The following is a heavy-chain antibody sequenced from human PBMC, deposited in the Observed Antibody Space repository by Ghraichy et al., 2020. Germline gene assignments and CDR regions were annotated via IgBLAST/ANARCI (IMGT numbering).Heavy chain of an antibody. D-gene: IGHD1-1*01. CDR2: ISGSSRTI. CDR1: GFSFSDYN. J-gene: IGHJ4*02. V-gene: IGHV3-48*02. CDR3: ARDSSRGYAIDY. Sequence: GSLRLSCAASGFSFSDYNMNWVRQAPGKGLEWVSYISGSSRTIYYADSVKGRFTISRDNAKNSLYLQMNSLRDEDTAVYHCARDSSRGYAIDYWGQGTLVTVSS.